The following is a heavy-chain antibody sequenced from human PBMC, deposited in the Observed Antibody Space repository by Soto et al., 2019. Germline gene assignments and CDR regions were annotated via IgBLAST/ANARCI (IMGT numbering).Heavy chain of an antibody. CDR2: IYHSGST. CDR1: GGSISSSNW. CDR3: ARVVLPGYQLLWSWFDP. V-gene: IGHV4-4*02. J-gene: IGHJ5*02. Sequence: QVQLQESGPGLVKPSGTLSLTCAVSGGSISSSNWWSWVRQPPGKGLEWIGEIYHSGSTNYNPSLKGRVTISVDKSKNQFSLKLSCVTAADTAVYYCARVVLPGYQLLWSWFDPWGQGTLVTVSS. D-gene: IGHD2-2*01.